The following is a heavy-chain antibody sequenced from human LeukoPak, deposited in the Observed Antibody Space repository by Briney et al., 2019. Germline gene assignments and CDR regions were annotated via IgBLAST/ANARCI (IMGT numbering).Heavy chain of an antibody. Sequence: NPSETLSLTCAVYGGSFSGHYWSWIRQPPGKGLEWIGEIDHSGSTNYNPSLKSRVTISVDTSKNQFSLKLSSVTAADTAVYYCARSIDVVVITPFDYWGQGTLVTVPS. CDR1: GGSFSGHY. CDR3: ARSIDVVVITPFDY. J-gene: IGHJ4*02. D-gene: IGHD3-22*01. V-gene: IGHV4-34*01. CDR2: IDHSGST.